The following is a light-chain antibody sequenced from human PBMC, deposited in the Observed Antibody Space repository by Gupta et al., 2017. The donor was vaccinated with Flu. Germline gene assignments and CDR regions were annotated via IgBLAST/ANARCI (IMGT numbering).Light chain of an antibody. CDR2: LGS. CDR1: QSLLHSNGYNY. Sequence: DIVMTQSPLSLPVTPGEPASISCRSSQSLLHSNGYNYLDWYLQKPGQSPQLLIYLGSNRASGVPDRFSGSGSGTDFTLKISRVXAEEVGVYYCMQARQTHPAGITFGXGTKVDIK. CDR3: MQARQTHPAGIT. V-gene: IGKV2-28*01. J-gene: IGKJ3*01.